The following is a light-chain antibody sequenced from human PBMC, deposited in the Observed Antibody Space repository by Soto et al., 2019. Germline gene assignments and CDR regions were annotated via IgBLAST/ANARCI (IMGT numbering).Light chain of an antibody. CDR2: DAS. CDR1: QDISNY. CDR3: QQYDNLPG. V-gene: IGKV1-33*01. Sequence: DIQMTQSPSSLSASVGDRVTITCQASQDISNYLNWYQQKPGKAPKLLIYDASNLETGVPSRFSGSGSGTDFTFTISSLPPEDIATYYCQQYDNLPGFGPGTKVDIK. J-gene: IGKJ3*01.